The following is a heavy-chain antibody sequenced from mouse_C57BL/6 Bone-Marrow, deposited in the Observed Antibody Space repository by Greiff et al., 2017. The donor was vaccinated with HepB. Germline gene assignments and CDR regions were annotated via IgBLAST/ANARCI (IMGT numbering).Heavy chain of an antibody. D-gene: IGHD2-3*01. CDR1: GFTFSDYY. V-gene: IGHV5-12*01. J-gene: IGHJ1*03. CDR3: ARQNGWEDWYFDV. Sequence: EVMLVESGGGLVQPGGTLKLSCAASGFTFSDYYMYWVRQTPEKRLGWVAYISNGGGSTYYTDTAKGRFTIYRENAKNTLYLQMSRLKSEDTAMYYCARQNGWEDWYFDVWGTGTTVTVSS. CDR2: ISNGGGST.